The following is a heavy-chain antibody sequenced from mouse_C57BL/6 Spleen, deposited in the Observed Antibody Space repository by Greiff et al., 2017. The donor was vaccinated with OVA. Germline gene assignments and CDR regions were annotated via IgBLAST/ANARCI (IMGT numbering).Heavy chain of an antibody. D-gene: IGHD1-1*01. Sequence: EVQLQQSGPELVKPGASVKISCKASGYSFTGYYMNWVKQSPEKSLEWIGEINPSNGGTTYNQKFKAKATLTVDKSSSTAYMQLKSLTSDDSAVYYCARGGYGSSSYWYFDVWGTGTTVTVSS. CDR1: GYSFTGYY. V-gene: IGHV1-42*01. CDR2: INPSNGGT. CDR3: ARGGYGSSSYWYFDV. J-gene: IGHJ1*03.